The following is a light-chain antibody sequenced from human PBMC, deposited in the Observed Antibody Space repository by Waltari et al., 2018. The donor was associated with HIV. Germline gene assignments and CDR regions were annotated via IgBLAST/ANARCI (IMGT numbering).Light chain of an antibody. CDR2: SNN. V-gene: IGLV1-44*01. J-gene: IGLJ1*01. CDR3: AAWDDSLNGLV. Sequence: QSVLTQPPSASGTPGQRVTISCSGSSSNIGINAVTWYQQFPGTAPNLRTYSNNQRPSGVPDRFSGSKSGTSASLAISGLQSEDEADYYCAAWDDSLNGLVFGTGTKVTVL. CDR1: SSNIGINA.